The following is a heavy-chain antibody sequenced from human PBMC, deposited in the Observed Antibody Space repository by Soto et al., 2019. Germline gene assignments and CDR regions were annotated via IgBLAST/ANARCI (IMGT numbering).Heavy chain of an antibody. CDR2: INAGNGNT. Sequence: ASVKVSCKASGYTFTTYAIHCVRQAPGGSLEWMGWINAGNGNTKFSPQFQGRVTISRDTSASTAYMDLGSLTSEDTALYYCARGLAVVPVVGARAVDFWGQGTLVTVSS. V-gene: IGHV1-3*01. D-gene: IGHD3-3*01. CDR1: GYTFTTYA. J-gene: IGHJ4*02. CDR3: ARGLAVVPVVGARAVDF.